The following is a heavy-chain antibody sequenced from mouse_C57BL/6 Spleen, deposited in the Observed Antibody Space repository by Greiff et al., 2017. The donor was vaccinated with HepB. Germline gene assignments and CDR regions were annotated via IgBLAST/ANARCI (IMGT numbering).Heavy chain of an antibody. Sequence: EVQLVESGGGLVKPGGSLKLSCAASGFTFSDYGMHWVRQAPEKGLEWVAYISSGSSTIYYADTVKGRFTISRDNAKNTLFLQMTSLRSEDTAMYYCATYYGSSYEADFDYWGQGTTLTVSS. CDR2: ISSGSSTI. D-gene: IGHD1-1*01. CDR3: ATYYGSSYEADFDY. J-gene: IGHJ2*01. V-gene: IGHV5-17*01. CDR1: GFTFSDYG.